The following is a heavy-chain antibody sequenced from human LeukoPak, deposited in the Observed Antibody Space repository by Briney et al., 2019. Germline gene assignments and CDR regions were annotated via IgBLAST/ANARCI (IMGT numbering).Heavy chain of an antibody. CDR1: GYTFTGYY. D-gene: IGHD2-15*01. V-gene: IGHV1-2*04. Sequence: ASVKVSCKASGYTFTGYYMHWVRQAPGQGLEWMGWINPNSGGTNYAQKFQGWVTMTRDTSISTAYMELNRLRSDDTAVYYCARGGTPGVVVVAATHLPPDYWGQGTLVTVSS. CDR2: INPNSGGT. J-gene: IGHJ4*02. CDR3: ARGGTPGVVVVAATHLPPDY.